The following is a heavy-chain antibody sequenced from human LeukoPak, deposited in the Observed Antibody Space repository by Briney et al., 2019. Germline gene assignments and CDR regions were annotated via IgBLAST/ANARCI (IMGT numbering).Heavy chain of an antibody. D-gene: IGHD6-6*01. Sequence: ASVKVSCKVSGYTLTELSMHWVRQAPGKGLEWMGGFDPEDGETIYAQKFQGRVTMTRDTSTSTVYMELSSLRSEDTAVYYCARGPQIPYSSSSNSDYWGQGTLVTVSS. CDR3: ARGPQIPYSSSSNSDY. J-gene: IGHJ4*02. CDR2: FDPEDGET. V-gene: IGHV1-24*01. CDR1: GYTLTELS.